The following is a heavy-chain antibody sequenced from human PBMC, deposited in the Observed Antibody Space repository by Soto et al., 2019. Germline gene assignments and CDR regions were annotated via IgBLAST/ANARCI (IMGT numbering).Heavy chain of an antibody. V-gene: IGHV4-4*02. Sequence: QVQLQESGPGLVRPSGTLSLTCAVSGDSINSNYCWTWVRQPPGKGLEWIAEIYYSGGTSYNPSLKSRVPLSMDKSKNQFSLNLTSVTAADTAMYYCARDTGWGLGYWGQGTLVTVSS. CDR3: ARDTGWGLGY. D-gene: IGHD6-19*01. CDR2: IYYSGGT. CDR1: GDSINSNYC. J-gene: IGHJ4*02.